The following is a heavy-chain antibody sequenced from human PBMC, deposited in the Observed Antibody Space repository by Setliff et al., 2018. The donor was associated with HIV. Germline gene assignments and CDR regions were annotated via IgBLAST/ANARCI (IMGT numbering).Heavy chain of an antibody. V-gene: IGHV3-23*01. Sequence: GGSLRLSCAASGFTSSSHAMSWVRQAPGKGLEWVSAISGSRTIYYADSVKGRFTISRDNAKNSLYLQMNSRRAEDTAVYYCARDGYSSSWYVDSYYMDVWGKGNTVTVSS. D-gene: IGHD6-13*01. CDR3: ARDGYSSSWYVDSYYMDV. CDR2: ISGSRTI. CDR1: GFTSSSHA. J-gene: IGHJ6*03.